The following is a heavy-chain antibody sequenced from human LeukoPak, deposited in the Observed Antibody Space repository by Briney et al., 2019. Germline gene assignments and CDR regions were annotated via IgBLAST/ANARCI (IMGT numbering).Heavy chain of an antibody. CDR3: ATEIGSGWSYDY. CDR1: GYRFTSYW. Sequence: GESLKISCKASGYRFTSYWIGWVRQMPGKGLEWMGMIYPGDSEVRYGPAFQGQVTISADKSVNTAYLQWSSLKASDTAIYYCATEIGSGWSYDYWGQGTLVTVSS. J-gene: IGHJ4*02. CDR2: IYPGDSEV. V-gene: IGHV5-51*01. D-gene: IGHD6-19*01.